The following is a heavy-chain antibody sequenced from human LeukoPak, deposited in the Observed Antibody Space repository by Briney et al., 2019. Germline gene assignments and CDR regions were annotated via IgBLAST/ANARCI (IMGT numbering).Heavy chain of an antibody. D-gene: IGHD4-17*01. CDR3: AKDLYGDYPAGDCAFDI. Sequence: GGSLRLSCAASGFTFSGYAMSWVRQAPGKGLEWVSSISAGSTNKYYTDSVKGRFTISRDNSKNTLYPQMNSLRAEDMALYYCAKDLYGDYPAGDCAFDIWGQGTMVTVSS. CDR1: GFTFSGYA. J-gene: IGHJ3*02. CDR2: ISAGSTNK. V-gene: IGHV3-23*01.